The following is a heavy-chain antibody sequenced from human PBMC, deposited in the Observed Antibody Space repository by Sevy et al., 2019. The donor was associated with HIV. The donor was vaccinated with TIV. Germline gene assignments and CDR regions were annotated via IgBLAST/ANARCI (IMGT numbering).Heavy chain of an antibody. V-gene: IGHV1-2*02. CDR3: ARGFRYRSYWSAVDF. D-gene: IGHD3-10*01. Sequence: ASVKVSCKASKYSFSDHYIHWVRQAPGQGLEWMGWINPDNGGTNYAQKFQGRVTMTMYTSISTTYMEMSSLGSDDTAVYYCARGFRYRSYWSAVDFWGQGTLVTVSS. CDR1: KYSFSDHY. CDR2: INPDNGGT. J-gene: IGHJ4*02.